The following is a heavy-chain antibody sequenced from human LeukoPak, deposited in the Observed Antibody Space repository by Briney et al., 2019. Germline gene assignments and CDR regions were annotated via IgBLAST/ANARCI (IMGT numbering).Heavy chain of an antibody. CDR1: GFTFSSYW. CDR3: ARERILVGATATDYFDY. J-gene: IGHJ4*02. D-gene: IGHD1-26*01. Sequence: GGSLRLSCAASGFTFSSYWMHWVRQAPGKGLVWVSRINSDASSTSYADSVKGRFTISRDNAENTLYLQMNSLRAEDTAVYYCARERILVGATATDYFDYWGQGTLVTASS. V-gene: IGHV3-74*01. CDR2: INSDASST.